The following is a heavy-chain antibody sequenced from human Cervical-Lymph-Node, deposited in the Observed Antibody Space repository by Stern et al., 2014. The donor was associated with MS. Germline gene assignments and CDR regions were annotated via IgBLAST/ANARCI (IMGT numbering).Heavy chain of an antibody. CDR2: IYPGDSDT. J-gene: IGHJ5*02. D-gene: IGHD3-3*01. Sequence: EVQLVESGAEVKKPGESLKISCKGSGYSFTSYWIGWVRQMPGKGLEWVGIIYPGDSDTRYSPSFQGQVTISADKSISTAYLQWSSLKASDTAMYYCARQERFLEWYPNWFDPWGQGTLVTVSS. CDR3: ARQERFLEWYPNWFDP. CDR1: GYSFTSYW. V-gene: IGHV5-51*01.